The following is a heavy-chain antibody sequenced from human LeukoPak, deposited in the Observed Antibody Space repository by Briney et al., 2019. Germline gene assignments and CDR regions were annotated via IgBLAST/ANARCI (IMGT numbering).Heavy chain of an antibody. CDR2: ISYDESDT. J-gene: IGHJ4*02. Sequence: GGSLRLSGAASGFTGNIYAMHWVRQAPGKGLEWVAVISYDESDTYYADSGKGRFTISRDTSKRTLYLQMSSLRHEDTAVYYCARDLLRYSGIYYPDFWGQGTLVTVSS. D-gene: IGHD1-26*01. CDR1: GFTGNIYA. CDR3: ARDLLRYSGIYYPDF. V-gene: IGHV3-30-3*01.